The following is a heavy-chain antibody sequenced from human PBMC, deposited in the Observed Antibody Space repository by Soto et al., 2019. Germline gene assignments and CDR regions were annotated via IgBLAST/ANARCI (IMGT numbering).Heavy chain of an antibody. D-gene: IGHD2-15*01. CDR1: GFTFIGYE. CDR2: ISSSGNTI. J-gene: IGHJ4*02. V-gene: IGHV3-48*03. CDR3: AKDAGSGGGYFDS. Sequence: EVQLVESRGDLIQPGGSLRLSCAASGFTFIGYEMNWFRQAPGKGLEWVSYISSSGNTINYADSVKGRFTMSRDNAKNALYLQMNSLRAEDTAVYYCAKDAGSGGGYFDSWGQGTLVTVSS.